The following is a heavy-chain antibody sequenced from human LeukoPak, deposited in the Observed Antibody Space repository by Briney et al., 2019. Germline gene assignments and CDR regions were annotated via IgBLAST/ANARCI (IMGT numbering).Heavy chain of an antibody. Sequence: GGSLRLSCAASGFTFSSYWMSWVRQAPGKGLEWVANIKQDGSEKYYVDSVKGRFTISGDNAKNSLYLQMNSLRAEDTAVYYCARDETGYCSSTSCYAPNWFEPWGQGTLITVSS. CDR2: IKQDGSEK. J-gene: IGHJ5*02. D-gene: IGHD2-2*01. CDR1: GFTFSSYW. CDR3: ARDETGYCSSTSCYAPNWFEP. V-gene: IGHV3-7*01.